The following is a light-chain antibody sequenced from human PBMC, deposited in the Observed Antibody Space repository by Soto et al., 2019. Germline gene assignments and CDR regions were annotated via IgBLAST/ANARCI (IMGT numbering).Light chain of an antibody. J-gene: IGLJ1*01. V-gene: IGLV2-14*01. CDR3: SSYTSGSNYV. Sequence: QSALTQPASVSGSPGQSITISCTGTSSDVGGYNYVSWYQQHPAKAPKLMIFEVSNRPSGISNRFSGSKSGNTASLTISGLQAEDEADYYCSSYTSGSNYVFGTGTKATVL. CDR2: EVS. CDR1: SSDVGGYNY.